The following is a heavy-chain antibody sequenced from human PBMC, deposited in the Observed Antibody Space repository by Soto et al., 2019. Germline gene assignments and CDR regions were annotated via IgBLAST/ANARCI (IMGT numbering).Heavy chain of an antibody. Sequence: SVKVSCKASGGTFSSYAISWVRQAPGQGLEWMGGIIPIFGTANYAQKFQGRVTITADESTSTAYMELSSLRSEDTAVYYCASGEGDCSSTSCYYYYYYYGMDVWGQGTTVTSP. CDR2: IIPIFGTA. CDR3: ASGEGDCSSTSCYYYYYYYGMDV. V-gene: IGHV1-69*13. D-gene: IGHD2-2*01. J-gene: IGHJ6*02. CDR1: GGTFSSYA.